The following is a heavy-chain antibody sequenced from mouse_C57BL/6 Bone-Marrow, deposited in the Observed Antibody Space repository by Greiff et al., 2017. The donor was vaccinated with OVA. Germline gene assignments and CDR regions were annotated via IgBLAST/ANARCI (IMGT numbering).Heavy chain of an antibody. D-gene: IGHD1-1*01. Sequence: EVKLVESGEGLVKPGGSLKLSCAASGFTFSSYAMSWVRQTPEKRLEWVAYISSGGDYIYYADTVKGRFTISRDNARNTLYLQMSSLKSEDTAMYYCTRGGGYGIYAMDYWGQGTSVTVSS. CDR1: GFTFSSYA. J-gene: IGHJ4*01. CDR2: ISSGGDYI. V-gene: IGHV5-9-1*02. CDR3: TRGGGYGIYAMDY.